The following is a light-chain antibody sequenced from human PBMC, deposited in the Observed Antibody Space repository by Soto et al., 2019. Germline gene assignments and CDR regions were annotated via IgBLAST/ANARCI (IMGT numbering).Light chain of an antibody. Sequence: DIQMTQSPSTVSASVGDRVTITCRASQNIISWLAWYQQQPGRAPKLLIYAASILQSGVPSRFSGSGSGTDFTLTINRHQPEDFATYYCQQAYGFPVTFGQGTRLEIK. V-gene: IGKV1-12*01. CDR3: QQAYGFPVT. CDR2: AAS. CDR1: QNIISW. J-gene: IGKJ5*01.